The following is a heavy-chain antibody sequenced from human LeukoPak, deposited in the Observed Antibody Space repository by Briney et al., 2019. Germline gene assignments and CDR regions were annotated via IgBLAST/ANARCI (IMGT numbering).Heavy chain of an antibody. J-gene: IGHJ4*02. CDR1: GYSISSGYY. D-gene: IGHD6-19*01. Sequence: SETQSLTCAVSGYSISSGYYWGWIRQPPGKGLEWIGSIYHSGSTYYNPSLKSRVTISVDTSKNKFSLKLSSVTAADTAVYYCARPVFGWYGYFDYWGQGTLVTVSS. V-gene: IGHV4-38-2*01. CDR2: IYHSGST. CDR3: ARPVFGWYGYFDY.